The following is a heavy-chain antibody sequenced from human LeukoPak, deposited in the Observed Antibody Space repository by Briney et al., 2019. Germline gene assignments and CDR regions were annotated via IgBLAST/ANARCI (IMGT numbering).Heavy chain of an antibody. J-gene: IGHJ4*02. V-gene: IGHV1-2*02. Sequence: ASVKVSCKASGYTFTDYYMHWVRQAPGQGLEWMGWINPNSGGTNYAQKFQGRVTMTRDTSISTAYMELSSLRSDDTAVYYCAREVNYDILTGYNGYWGQGTLVTVSS. CDR3: AREVNYDILTGYNGY. CDR1: GYTFTDYY. D-gene: IGHD3-9*01. CDR2: INPNSGGT.